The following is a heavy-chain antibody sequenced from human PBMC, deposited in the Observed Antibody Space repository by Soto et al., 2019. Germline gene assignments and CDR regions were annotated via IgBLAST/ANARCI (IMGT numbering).Heavy chain of an antibody. Sequence: GGSLRLSCAASGFTFSSYWMSWVRQAPGKGLEWVANIKHDGSEKHYVDSVKGRFTISRDNAKNSLYLQMNSLRVEDTALYYCARNGYDSAFDIWGQGTVVTVSS. V-gene: IGHV3-7*01. CDR1: GFTFSSYW. CDR3: ARNGYDSAFDI. J-gene: IGHJ3*02. CDR2: IKHDGSEK. D-gene: IGHD5-12*01.